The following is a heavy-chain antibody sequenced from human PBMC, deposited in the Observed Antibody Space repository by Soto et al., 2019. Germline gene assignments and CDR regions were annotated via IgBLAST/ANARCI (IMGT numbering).Heavy chain of an antibody. J-gene: IGHJ6*02. CDR2: TIPALGKT. D-gene: IGHD3-10*01. CDR3: ARGPFRPSAMDV. CDR1: GDNFKKNV. Sequence: GASVKVSCKTSGDNFKKNVFAWARQAPGQGLEWMGGTIPALGKTHYIEKFQGRVTITVDDATRTVYMEVRDLTSEDTAIYYCARGPFRPSAMDVWGQGTTVTVSS. V-gene: IGHV1-69*10.